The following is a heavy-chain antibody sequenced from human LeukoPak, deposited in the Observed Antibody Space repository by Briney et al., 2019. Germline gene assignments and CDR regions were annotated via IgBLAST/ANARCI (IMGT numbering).Heavy chain of an antibody. CDR3: ARCSHDYVFDY. J-gene: IGHJ4*02. V-gene: IGHV4-30-4*08. Sequence: SETLSLTCTVSGGSISSGGYYWSWIRQHPGKGLEWIGYIYYSGSTYYNPSLKSRVTISVDTSKNQFSLKLSSVTAADTAVYYCARCSHDYVFDYWGQGTLVTVSS. D-gene: IGHD4-17*01. CDR2: IYYSGST. CDR1: GGSISSGGYY.